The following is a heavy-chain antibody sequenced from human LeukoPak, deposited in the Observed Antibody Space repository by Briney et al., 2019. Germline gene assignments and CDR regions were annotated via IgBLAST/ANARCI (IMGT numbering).Heavy chain of an antibody. CDR3: ARDPHYYGSGTDDY. J-gene: IGHJ4*02. CDR2: ISVSSSTM. D-gene: IGHD3-10*01. V-gene: IGHV3-48*01. CDR1: GFTFSSYS. Sequence: GGSLRLSCAASGFTFSSYSMNWVRQAPGKGLEWVSYISVSSSTMYYADSVKGRFTISRDNAKTSLYLQMNSLRAEDTAVYHCARDPHYYGSGTDDYWGQGTLVTVSS.